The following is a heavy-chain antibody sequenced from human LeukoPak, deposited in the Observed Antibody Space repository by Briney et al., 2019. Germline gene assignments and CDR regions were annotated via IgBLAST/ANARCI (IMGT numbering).Heavy chain of an antibody. Sequence: ASVKVSCKASGYTFTGYYMHWVRQAPGQGLEWMGRINPNSGGTNYAQKFQGRVTMTRDTSISTAYMELSRLRSDDTAVYYCARVTMVRGAYPSTWGQGTLVTVSS. D-gene: IGHD3-10*01. CDR1: GYTFTGYY. CDR2: INPNSGGT. J-gene: IGHJ5*02. CDR3: ARVTMVRGAYPST. V-gene: IGHV1-2*06.